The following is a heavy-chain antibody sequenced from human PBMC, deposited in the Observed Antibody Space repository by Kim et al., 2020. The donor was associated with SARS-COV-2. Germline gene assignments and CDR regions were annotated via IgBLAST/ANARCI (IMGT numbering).Heavy chain of an antibody. V-gene: IGHV4-31*03. Sequence: SETLSLTCTVSGGSISSGGYYWSWIRQHPGKGLEWIGYIYYSGSTYYNPSLKSRVTISVDTSKNQFSLKLSSVTAADTAVYYCARDGDDRGWFDPWGQGTLVTVSS. CDR1: GGSISSGGYY. J-gene: IGHJ5*02. CDR3: ARDGDDRGWFDP. D-gene: IGHD2-21*02. CDR2: IYYSGST.